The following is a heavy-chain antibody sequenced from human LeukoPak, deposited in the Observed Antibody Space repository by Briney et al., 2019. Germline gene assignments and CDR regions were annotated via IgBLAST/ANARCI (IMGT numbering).Heavy chain of an antibody. V-gene: IGHV3-48*01. CDR1: GFTFSSYS. CDR3: ARVTYYYDSSGYFAYYYYGMDV. J-gene: IGHJ6*02. CDR2: ISSSSSTI. Sequence: GGSLRLSCAASGFTFSSYSMNWVRQAPGKGLEWVSYISSSSSTIYYADSVKGRFTISRDNAKNSLYLQMNSLRAEDTAVYYCARVTYYYDSSGYFAYYYYGMDVWGQGTTVTVSS. D-gene: IGHD3-22*01.